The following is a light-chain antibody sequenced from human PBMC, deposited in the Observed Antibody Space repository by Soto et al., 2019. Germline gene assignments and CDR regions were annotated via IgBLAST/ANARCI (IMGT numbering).Light chain of an antibody. CDR3: SSYTSSNSWV. J-gene: IGLJ3*02. CDR1: SSDVGGYNY. V-gene: IGLV2-14*01. CDR2: EVT. Sequence: QSVLTQPASVSGSPGQSITISCTGTSSDVGGYNYVSWYQQHPGKAPKLMIYEVTNRPSGVSTRFSGSKSGNTASLTISGLQAEDEADYYCSSYTSSNSWVFGGGTKLTVL.